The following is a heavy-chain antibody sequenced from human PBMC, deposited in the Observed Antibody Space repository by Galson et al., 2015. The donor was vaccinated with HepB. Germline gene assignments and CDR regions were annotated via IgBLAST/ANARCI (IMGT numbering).Heavy chain of an antibody. V-gene: IGHV1-69*13. CDR1: GGTFSSYA. D-gene: IGHD3-22*01. CDR3: ASITYYYDSSGPAQDPT. CDR2: IIPIFGTA. J-gene: IGHJ4*02. Sequence: SVKVSCKASGGTFSSYAISWVRQAPGQGLEWMGGIIPIFGTANYAQKFQGRVTITADESTSTAYMELSSLRSEDTAVYYCASITYYYDSSGPAQDPTWGQGTLVTVSS.